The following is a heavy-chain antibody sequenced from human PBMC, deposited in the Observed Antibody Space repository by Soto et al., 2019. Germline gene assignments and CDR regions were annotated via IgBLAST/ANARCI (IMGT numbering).Heavy chain of an antibody. V-gene: IGHV4-31*03. CDR3: VSTGFSDYGSGSDALDI. D-gene: IGHD3-10*01. Sequence: QVQLQESGPGLVKPSQTLSLTCSVSGGSISSGGNYWSWIRQHPGKGLEWIGNIYYSGRSYHNPSLKSRVTISADTSKNQISLKLSSVTAADTAVYYCVSTGFSDYGSGSDALDIWGQGTMVTVSS. CDR1: GGSISSGGNY. J-gene: IGHJ3*02. CDR2: IYYSGRS.